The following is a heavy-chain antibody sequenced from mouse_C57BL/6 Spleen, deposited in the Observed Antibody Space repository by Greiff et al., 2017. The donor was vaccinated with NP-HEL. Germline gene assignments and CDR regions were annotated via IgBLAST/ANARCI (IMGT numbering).Heavy chain of an antibody. Sequence: EVQGVESGGGLVKPGGSLKLSCAASGFTFSDYGMHWVRQAPEKGLEWVAYISSGSITIYYADTVKGRFTISRDNAKNTLFLQMTSLRSEDTAMYYCARCYGSSYGYYAMDYWGQGTSVTVSS. CDR3: ARCYGSSYGYYAMDY. D-gene: IGHD1-1*01. CDR1: GFTFSDYG. J-gene: IGHJ4*01. V-gene: IGHV5-17*01. CDR2: ISSGSITI.